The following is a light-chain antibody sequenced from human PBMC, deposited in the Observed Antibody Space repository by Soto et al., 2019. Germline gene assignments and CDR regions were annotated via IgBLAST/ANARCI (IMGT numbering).Light chain of an antibody. CDR3: QTWGTGIVV. CDR2: LNSDVSH. V-gene: IGLV4-69*01. Sequence: QPVLTQSPSASASLGASVKLTCTLSSGHSSYAIAWHQQQPEKGPRYLMKLNSDVSHSKGVGIPDRFSGSSSGAERSLTISGIQSEDEADYCCQTWGTGIVVFGGGTELTVL. CDR1: SGHSSYA. J-gene: IGLJ2*01.